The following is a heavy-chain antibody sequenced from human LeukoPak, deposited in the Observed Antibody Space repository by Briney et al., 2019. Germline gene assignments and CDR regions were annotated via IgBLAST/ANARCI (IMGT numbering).Heavy chain of an antibody. J-gene: IGHJ4*02. CDR1: GGTFSSYA. CDR3: ARDHDFWSGYYTSFDY. V-gene: IGHV1-69*13. D-gene: IGHD3-3*01. Sequence: SVKVSCKASGGTFSSYAISWVRQAPGQGLEWMGGIIPIFGTANYAQKFQGRVTITADESTSTAYMELSSLRSEDTAVYYCARDHDFWSGYYTSFDYWGQGTLVTVSS. CDR2: IIPIFGTA.